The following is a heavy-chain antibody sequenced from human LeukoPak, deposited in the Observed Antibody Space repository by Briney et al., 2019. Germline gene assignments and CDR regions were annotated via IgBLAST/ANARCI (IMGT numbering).Heavy chain of an antibody. CDR3: AKDQLDYYDSSGYTNWFDP. CDR2: ISYDGSNK. D-gene: IGHD3-22*01. Sequence: GRSLRLSCAASGFTFRNYAMHWVRQAPGKGLEWVAVISYDGSNKLYADSVKGRFTISRDNSKNSLYLQMNSLRAEDTAVYYCAKDQLDYYDSSGYTNWFDPWGQGTLVTVSS. CDR1: GFTFRNYA. V-gene: IGHV3-30*04. J-gene: IGHJ5*02.